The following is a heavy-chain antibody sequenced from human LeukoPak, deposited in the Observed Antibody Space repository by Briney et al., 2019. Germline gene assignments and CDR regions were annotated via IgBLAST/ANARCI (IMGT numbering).Heavy chain of an antibody. D-gene: IGHD2-15*01. J-gene: IGHJ5*02. CDR2: IYPGDSDT. CDR1: GYSFSNYW. Sequence: GESLKISCKGSGYSFSNYWIGWVRQMPGKGLEWMGIIYPGDSDTRYSPSFQGQVTISANKSISTAYLQWSSLKASDTAIYYCGIVVVVAATPRWFDPWGQGTLVTVSS. V-gene: IGHV5-51*01. CDR3: GIVVVVAATPRWFDP.